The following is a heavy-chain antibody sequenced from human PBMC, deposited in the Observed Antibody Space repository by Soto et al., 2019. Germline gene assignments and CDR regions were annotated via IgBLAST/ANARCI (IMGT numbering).Heavy chain of an antibody. V-gene: IGHV3-23*01. J-gene: IGHJ4*02. D-gene: IGHD6-19*01. CDR3: AKEGTSGFYYFDY. CDR2: ISGSGDTS. Sequence: GGSLRLSCAASGFTFSNYAISWVRQAPGKGLEWVSIISGSGDTSYYADSVKGRFTISRDNSRNTLYLQLNSLRAEDSAKYYCAKEGTSGFYYFDYCGTETLFIVAS. CDR1: GFTFSNYA.